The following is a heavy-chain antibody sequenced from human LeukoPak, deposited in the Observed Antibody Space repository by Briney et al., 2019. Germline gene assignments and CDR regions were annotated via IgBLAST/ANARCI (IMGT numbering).Heavy chain of an antibody. Sequence: PETLSLTCAVYGGSLSYYYWSWIRQSPEKGLEWIGEINRSGSTNYNPSLKSRVSISVDTSKNQFSLKLSSVTAADTAIYYCARGGFYCGDDCYVDYWGQGALVTVSS. CDR2: INRSGST. V-gene: IGHV4-34*01. CDR3: ARGGFYCGDDCYVDY. J-gene: IGHJ4*02. CDR1: GGSLSYYY. D-gene: IGHD2-21*02.